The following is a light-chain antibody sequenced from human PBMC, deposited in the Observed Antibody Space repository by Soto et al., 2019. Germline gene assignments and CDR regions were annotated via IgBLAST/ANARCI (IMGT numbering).Light chain of an antibody. Sequence: QSALAQPASLSGSLGEAITISCSGKSSEVGAYNYVSWYQQYPGKAPKLMIYHVTDRPSGVSNRFSGSKSGNTASLTISGLQAEDEADYYCCSYTTSNTFVFGTGTKVTVL. V-gene: IGLV2-14*01. CDR3: CSYTTSNTFV. J-gene: IGLJ1*01. CDR2: HVT. CDR1: SSEVGAYNY.